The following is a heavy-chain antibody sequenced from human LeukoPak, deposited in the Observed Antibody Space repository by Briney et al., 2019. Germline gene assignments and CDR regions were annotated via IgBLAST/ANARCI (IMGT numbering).Heavy chain of an antibody. CDR2: IYPGDSDT. CDR1: GYSFTSYW. D-gene: IGHD3-22*01. Sequence: GGSLKISCKGSGYSFTSYWIGWVPQMPGKGLEWMGIIYPGDSDTRYSPSFQGQVTISADKSISTAYLQWSSLKASDTAMYYCASTSYYYDSSGYYSYFDYWGQGTLVTVSS. CDR3: ASTSYYYDSSGYYSYFDY. J-gene: IGHJ4*02. V-gene: IGHV5-51*01.